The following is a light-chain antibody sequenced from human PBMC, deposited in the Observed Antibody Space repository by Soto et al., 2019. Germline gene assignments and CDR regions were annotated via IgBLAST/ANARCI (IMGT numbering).Light chain of an antibody. V-gene: IGKV1-5*03. CDR3: QQYNSSSTET. Sequence: DLPMTQSPSTQSASVGDRVHITRRASPSISGWLAWYHEQPCKAPKLMIYKASSLESGVPSRFSGSVSATEFTLPISSLQPHDFATYYGQQYNSSSTETFGQGPKLDTK. CDR1: PSISGW. CDR2: KAS. J-gene: IGKJ1*01.